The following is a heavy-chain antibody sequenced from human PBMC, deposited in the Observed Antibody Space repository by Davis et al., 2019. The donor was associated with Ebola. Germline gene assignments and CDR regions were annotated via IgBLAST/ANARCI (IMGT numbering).Heavy chain of an antibody. CDR1: GGTFSSYA. CDR3: ASPCIVGATTFYYYGMDV. J-gene: IGHJ6*02. V-gene: IGHV1-69*13. D-gene: IGHD1-26*01. Sequence: SVKVSCKASGGTFSSYAISWLRQAPAQGLEWMGGIIPIFGTANYAQKFQGRVTITADESTSTAYMELSSLRSEDTAVYYCASPCIVGATTFYYYGMDVWGQGTTVTVSS. CDR2: IIPIFGTA.